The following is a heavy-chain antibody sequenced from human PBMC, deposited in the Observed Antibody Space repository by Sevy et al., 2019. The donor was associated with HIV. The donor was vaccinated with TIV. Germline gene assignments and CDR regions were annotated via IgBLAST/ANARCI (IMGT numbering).Heavy chain of an antibody. J-gene: IGHJ4*02. CDR1: GFDIRSNY. V-gene: IGHV3-53*01. CDR2: IYAGGTA. Sequence: GGSLRLSCVASGFDIRSNYMSWVRQAPGKGLEWVSHIYAGGTAYYADSVKGRFTFSRDDSKNTVCLQMRSLRVEDSAVYYCACEYCSRGSCFFDYWGQGIQVTVSS. D-gene: IGHD2-15*01. CDR3: ACEYCSRGSCFFDY.